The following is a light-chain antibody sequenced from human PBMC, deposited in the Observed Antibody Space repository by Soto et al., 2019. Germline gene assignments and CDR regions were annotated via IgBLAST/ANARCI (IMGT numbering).Light chain of an antibody. V-gene: IGKV3-20*01. CDR3: QQYGTPRSVT. CDR1: QSVDSNY. Sequence: EIVLTQSPGTLSLSPGEEATLSCRASQSVDSNYLAWYQQKPGQTPRLIIYGASGRADGIPHRFSGSGFGTDFTLTISKVEPEDFAVYYCQQYGTPRSVTCGQGTRLDI. CDR2: GAS. J-gene: IGKJ5*01.